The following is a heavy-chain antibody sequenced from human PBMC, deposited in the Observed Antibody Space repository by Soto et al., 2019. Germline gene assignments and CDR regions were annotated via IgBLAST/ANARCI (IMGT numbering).Heavy chain of an antibody. CDR1: GFTFSSYA. V-gene: IGHV3-23*01. CDR2: ISGSGGST. Sequence: GGSLRLSCAASGFTFSSYAMSWVRQAPGKGLEWVSAISGSGGSTYYADSVKGRFPISRDNSKNTLYLKMNSLRAEDTAVYYCAKELIVGATTMYFQHWGQGTLVTVSS. J-gene: IGHJ1*01. CDR3: AKELIVGATTMYFQH. D-gene: IGHD1-26*01.